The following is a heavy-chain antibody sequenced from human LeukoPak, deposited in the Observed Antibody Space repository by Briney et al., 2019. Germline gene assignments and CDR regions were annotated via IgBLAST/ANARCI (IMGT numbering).Heavy chain of an antibody. CDR2: ITSGGNT. Sequence: PGGSLRLSCAASGFIFSNYAMTWVRQAPGKGLQWVSTITSGGNTYYADSVKGRFTISRDNSKNTLYLQMNSLRAEDTAVYYCAKDSYSSTWYVIHFWGQGTLVTVSS. J-gene: IGHJ4*02. CDR1: GFIFSNYA. CDR3: AKDSYSSTWYVIHF. V-gene: IGHV3-23*01. D-gene: IGHD6-13*01.